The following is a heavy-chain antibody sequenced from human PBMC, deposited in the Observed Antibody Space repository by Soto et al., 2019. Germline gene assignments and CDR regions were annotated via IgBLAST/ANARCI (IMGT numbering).Heavy chain of an antibody. J-gene: IGHJ5*02. CDR3: VKDSISAISRGGAREGPRDNCSAP. Sequence: PGGSLRRSWLAAGCTFSNYAMHWFRQAPGKGPEWVSIISNSGDNTYYADSVQGRFTISRDNSKKTLYLQLNSLRAEDTAIYYCVKDSISAISRGGAREGPRDNCSAPWCKGTLVKVSS. CDR1: GCTFSNYA. V-gene: IGHV3-23*01. D-gene: IGHD6-25*01. CDR2: ISNSGDNT.